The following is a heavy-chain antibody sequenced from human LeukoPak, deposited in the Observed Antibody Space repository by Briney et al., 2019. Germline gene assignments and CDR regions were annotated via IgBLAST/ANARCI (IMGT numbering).Heavy chain of an antibody. CDR2: VDKRGTT. J-gene: IGHJ5*02. V-gene: IGHV4-59*08. D-gene: IGHD2-2*01. CDR1: GGSIRNYY. CDR3: ARGGSSCYGCHDWFDP. Sequence: SETLSLTCSVSGGSIRNYYLSWIRQSPGKGLEWIGNVDKRGTTNYNPSFKSRVIVSSDTSRNEFSLKLNSVTAADTAIYYCARGGSSCYGCHDWFDPWGQGTRVTVSS.